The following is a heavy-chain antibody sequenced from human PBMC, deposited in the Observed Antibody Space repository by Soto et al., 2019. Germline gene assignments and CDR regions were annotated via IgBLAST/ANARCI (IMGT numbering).Heavy chain of an antibody. J-gene: IGHJ4*02. Sequence: GGSLRLSCAASGFTFISDAMSWVRQAPGKGLEWVSAISGSGGSTYYADSVKGRFTISRDNSKNTLYLQMNSLRAEDTAVYYCAKDSLKGIAARPRSEFDYWGQGTLVPVSS. CDR3: AKDSLKGIAARPRSEFDY. D-gene: IGHD6-6*01. CDR2: ISGSGGST. V-gene: IGHV3-23*01. CDR1: GFTFISDA.